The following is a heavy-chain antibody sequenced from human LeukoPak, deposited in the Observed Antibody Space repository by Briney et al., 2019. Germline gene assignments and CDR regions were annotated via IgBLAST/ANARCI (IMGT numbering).Heavy chain of an antibody. CDR3: AKDIGYSYGYGIDY. V-gene: IGHV3-9*01. Sequence: GRSLRLSCVASGFTFDDYAMHWVRQAPGKGLEWVSGISWNSGSIGYADSVKGRFTISRDNAKNSLYLQMNSLRAEDTALYYCAKDIGYSYGYGIDYWGQGTLVTVSS. CDR2: ISWNSGSI. D-gene: IGHD5-18*01. J-gene: IGHJ4*02. CDR1: GFTFDDYA.